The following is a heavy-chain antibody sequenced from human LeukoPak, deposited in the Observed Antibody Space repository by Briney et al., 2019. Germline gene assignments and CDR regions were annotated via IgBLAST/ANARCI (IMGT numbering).Heavy chain of an antibody. CDR2: IRQDGSEK. CDR3: ARDGTAAGLYFDL. D-gene: IGHD6-13*01. J-gene: IGHJ4*01. CDR1: GFTFTDYW. V-gene: IGHV3-7*01. Sequence: GGSLRLSCEVSGFTFTDYWMNWVRQASGKGPEWVASIRQDGSEKTYVDSVKGRFTISRDNTKNSLSLQLNGLRAEDTAVYYCARDGTAAGLYFDLWGQGTLATVSS.